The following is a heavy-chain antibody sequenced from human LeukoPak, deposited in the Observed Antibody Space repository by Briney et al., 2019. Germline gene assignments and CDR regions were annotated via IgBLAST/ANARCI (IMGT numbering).Heavy chain of an antibody. Sequence: ASVKVSCKASIYIFSNYGVNWVRQAPGQGLEWMGWISAYHGNTNYAQKFQAGVTMTTDASTNTAHLEVRGLRFDDTAVYYCARGFGEAPHYYNYYYMDVWGRGTTVIVSS. V-gene: IGHV1-18*01. CDR2: ISAYHGNT. CDR1: IYIFSNYG. D-gene: IGHD3-10*01. J-gene: IGHJ6*03. CDR3: ARGFGEAPHYYNYYYMDV.